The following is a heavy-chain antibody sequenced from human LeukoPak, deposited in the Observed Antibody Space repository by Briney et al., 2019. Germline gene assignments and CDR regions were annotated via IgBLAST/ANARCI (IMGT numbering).Heavy chain of an antibody. CDR1: GFTFSRFW. V-gene: IGHV3-74*01. CDR3: AQSGGMDV. CDR2: ISGDGSST. Sequence: PGGSLRLSCAASGFTFSRFWMRWVRQVPGKGLVWVSRISGDGSSTNYADSVKGRFTISRDNSKNTLYLQMTSLRVEDTAVYYCAQSGGMDVWGQGTTVTVSS. J-gene: IGHJ6*02.